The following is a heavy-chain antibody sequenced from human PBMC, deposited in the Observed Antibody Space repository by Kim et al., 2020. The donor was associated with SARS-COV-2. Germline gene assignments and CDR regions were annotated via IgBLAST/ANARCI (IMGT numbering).Heavy chain of an antibody. CDR3: AKHSGYYGRYYYYYGMDV. CDR1: GFTFSSYA. J-gene: IGHJ6*02. CDR2: ISGSGGST. Sequence: GGSLRLSCAASGFTFSSYAMSWVRQAPGKGLEWVSAISGSGGSTYYADSVKGRFTISRDNSKNTLYLQMNSLRAEDTAVYYCAKHSGYYGRYYYYYGMDVWGQGTTVTVSS. D-gene: IGHD3-3*01. V-gene: IGHV3-23*01.